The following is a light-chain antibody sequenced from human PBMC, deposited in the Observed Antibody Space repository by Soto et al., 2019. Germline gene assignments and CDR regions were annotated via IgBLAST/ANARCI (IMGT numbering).Light chain of an antibody. Sequence: SYELTQPPSVSVAPEKTTTITCGGNNIGDKRVHWYRQKPGQAPVLLISYVRDRPSGIPERFSGSNSGNTATLTISRVETGDEADYYCQVWDIMTDNYVFGGGTKLTVL. CDR2: YVR. J-gene: IGLJ1*01. V-gene: IGLV3-21*04. CDR1: NIGDKR. CDR3: QVWDIMTDNYV.